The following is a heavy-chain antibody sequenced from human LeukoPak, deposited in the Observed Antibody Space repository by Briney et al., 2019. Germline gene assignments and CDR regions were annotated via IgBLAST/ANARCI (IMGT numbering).Heavy chain of an antibody. Sequence: GGSLRLSCAPSGFTFSSSAMSWVRQAPGKGLYWVSAISGSGTGTYYADSVKGRFTISRDNSKNTLYLQMNSLRAEDTAVYYCAKEGGTGTRFDYWGQGTLVTVSS. V-gene: IGHV3-23*01. CDR1: GFTFSSSA. J-gene: IGHJ4*02. CDR3: AKEGGTGTRFDY. CDR2: ISGSGTGT. D-gene: IGHD1-7*01.